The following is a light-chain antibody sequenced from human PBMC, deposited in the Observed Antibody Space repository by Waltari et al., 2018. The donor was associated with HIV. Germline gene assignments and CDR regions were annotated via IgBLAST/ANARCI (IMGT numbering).Light chain of an antibody. CDR1: SSNIGAGYD. J-gene: IGLJ2*01. Sequence: QSVLTQPPSVSGAPGQRVTISYTGSSSNIGAGYDVHWYQQLPGTAPKLLIYGNSNRPSGVPYRFSGSKAGTSASLAITGLQAEDDADYYCQSYDSSLSAPVVFGGGTKLTVL. V-gene: IGLV1-40*01. CDR2: GNS. CDR3: QSYDSSLSAPVV.